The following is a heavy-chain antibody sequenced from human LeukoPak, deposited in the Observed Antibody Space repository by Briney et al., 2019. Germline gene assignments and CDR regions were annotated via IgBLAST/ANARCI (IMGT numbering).Heavy chain of an antibody. D-gene: IGHD3-22*01. Sequence: GSLRLSCAASGFTFSSYAIHWVRQAPGKGLQWVAVISYDGINKYYADSVKGRFTISRDNSKNTLYLQMNSLRTEDTAVYYCAKGAYYYDSSGYYPYWGQGTLVTVSS. CDR3: AKGAYYYDSSGYYPY. V-gene: IGHV3-30*04. CDR2: ISYDGINK. J-gene: IGHJ4*02. CDR1: GFTFSSYA.